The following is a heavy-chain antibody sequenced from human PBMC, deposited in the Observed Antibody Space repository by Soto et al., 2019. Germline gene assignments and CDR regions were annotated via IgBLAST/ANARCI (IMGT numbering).Heavy chain of an antibody. CDR3: AKAAFPGKPKGDCYFDY. V-gene: IGHV3-23*01. CDR1: GFTFRSFA. D-gene: IGHD1-26*01. Sequence: PVVSLRLSCAASGFTFRSFAKSWVSQARGKGIEWVSAISGSGGSTYYADSVKGLFTISRDNSKNTLYLQMNSLRAEDTAVYYCAKAAFPGKPKGDCYFDYWGQGTPVTVSS. CDR2: ISGSGGST. J-gene: IGHJ4*02.